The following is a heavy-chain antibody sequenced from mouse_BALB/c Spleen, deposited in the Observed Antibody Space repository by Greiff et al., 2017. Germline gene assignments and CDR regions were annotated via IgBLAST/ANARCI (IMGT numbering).Heavy chain of an antibody. CDR1: GFNIKDYY. J-gene: IGHJ4*01. CDR3: ARGYYIYYAMDY. Sequence: EVQLQQSGAELVRPGALVKLSCKASGFNIKDYYMHWVKQRPEQGLEWIGWIDPENGNTIYDPKFQGKASITADTSSNTAYLQLSSLTSEDTAVYYCARGYYIYYAMDYWGQGTSVTVSS. D-gene: IGHD2-3*01. CDR2: IDPENGNT. V-gene: IGHV14-1*02.